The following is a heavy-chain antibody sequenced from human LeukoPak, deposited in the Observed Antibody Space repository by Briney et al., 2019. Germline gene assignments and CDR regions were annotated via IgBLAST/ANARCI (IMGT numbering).Heavy chain of an antibody. CDR2: ISYDGSNT. CDR1: GFTFSTYG. J-gene: IGHJ5*02. V-gene: IGHV3-30-3*01. Sequence: GGSLRLSCAASGFTFSTYGMHWVRQAPGKGLEWVALISYDGSNTYYGDSVKGRFTISRDNTKNTLYLQMNSLRAEDTAMYYCASLPDYYYGSGTRPSWLDPWGQGTLVTVSS. D-gene: IGHD3-10*01. CDR3: ASLPDYYYGSGTRPSWLDP.